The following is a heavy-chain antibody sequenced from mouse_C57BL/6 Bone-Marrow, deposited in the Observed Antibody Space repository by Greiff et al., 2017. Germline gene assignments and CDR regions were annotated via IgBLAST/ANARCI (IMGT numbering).Heavy chain of an antibody. V-gene: IGHV1-63*01. Sequence: QVQLQQSGAELVRPGTSVKMSCKASGYTFTNYWIGWAKQRPGHGLEWIGDIYPGGGYTNYTEKFKGKATLTADKSSSTAYMQFSSLTSEDSAIYYCARYASSRGFAYWGQGTLVTVSA. CDR2: IYPGGGYT. CDR1: GYTFTNYW. J-gene: IGHJ3*01. D-gene: IGHD6-1*01. CDR3: ARYASSRGFAY.